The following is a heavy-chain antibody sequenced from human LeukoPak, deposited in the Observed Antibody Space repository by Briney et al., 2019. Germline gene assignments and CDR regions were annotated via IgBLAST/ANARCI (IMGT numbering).Heavy chain of an antibody. D-gene: IGHD6-13*01. CDR2: IIYTSGNT. Sequence: SETLSLTCSVSGVSVTNNYWSWVRQPAGKGLEWIARIIYTSGNTDYNPSLRSRVTISVDTSNNQFSLKVSSVTAADTAVYYCARGAQQLVFGWFDPWGQGTLVTVSS. CDR3: ARGAQQLVFGWFDP. J-gene: IGHJ5*02. CDR1: GVSVTNNY. V-gene: IGHV4-4*07.